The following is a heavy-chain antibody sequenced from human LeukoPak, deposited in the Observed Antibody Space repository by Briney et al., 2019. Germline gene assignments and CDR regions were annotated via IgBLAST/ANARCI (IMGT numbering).Heavy chain of an antibody. CDR1: GYTFTSYD. V-gene: IGHV1-8*01. D-gene: IGHD3-9*01. CDR2: MNPNSGNT. J-gene: IGHJ4*02. Sequence: ASVKVSCKASGYTFTSYDINWVRQATGQGLEWMGWMNPNSGNTGYAQKFQGRVTMARNTSISTAYMELSSLRSEDTAVYYCAASLVDILTGYYGTDYWGQGTLVTVSS. CDR3: AASLVDILTGYYGTDY.